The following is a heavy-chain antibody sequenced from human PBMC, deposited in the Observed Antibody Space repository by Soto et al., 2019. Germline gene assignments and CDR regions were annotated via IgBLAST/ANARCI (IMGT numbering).Heavy chain of an antibody. J-gene: IGHJ4*02. V-gene: IGHV3-23*01. Sequence: EVQLLESGGGLVQPGGSLRLSCAASGFTFSSYAMGWVRQAPGKGLEWVSGISDSGGTTHYADSVKGRFTISRDNSSKTLYLQMNSLRAEDTAVYYCASQYSSSPRFDYWGQGTLVTVSS. CDR1: GFTFSSYA. CDR3: ASQYSSSPRFDY. D-gene: IGHD6-6*01. CDR2: ISDSGGTT.